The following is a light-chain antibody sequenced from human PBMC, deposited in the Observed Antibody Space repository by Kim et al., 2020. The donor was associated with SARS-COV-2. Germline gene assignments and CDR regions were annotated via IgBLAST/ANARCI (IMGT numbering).Light chain of an antibody. CDR1: QSISTD. CDR2: GAS. V-gene: IGKV1-39*01. CDR3: TRGYST. J-gene: IGKJ2*01. Sequence: DIQMTQSPSSLSASVGDRVTISCRASQSISTDLNWDQQKPGKAPKLLIYGASNLPSGVPSRFSGSRSETDFPLTISTLQPEYFGTSYCTRGYSTLGQGTKLEI.